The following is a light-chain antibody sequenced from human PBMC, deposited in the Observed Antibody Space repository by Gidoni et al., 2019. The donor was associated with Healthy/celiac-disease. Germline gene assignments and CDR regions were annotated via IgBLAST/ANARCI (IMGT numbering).Light chain of an antibody. CDR2: GAS. Sequence: EIVLTQSPGTLSLSPGERATLSCRASQSVSSSYLAWYQQKPGQAPRLLIHGASSRATGIPDRCSVSGYGTDFTLTISRLEPEDFAVYYCQQYGSSPTITFGQGTRLEIK. V-gene: IGKV3-20*01. J-gene: IGKJ5*01. CDR3: QQYGSSPTIT. CDR1: QSVSSSY.